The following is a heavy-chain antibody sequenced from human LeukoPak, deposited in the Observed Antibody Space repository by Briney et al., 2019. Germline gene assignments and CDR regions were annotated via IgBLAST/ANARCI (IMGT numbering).Heavy chain of an antibody. CDR3: AKKTSGWYQGRIDY. Sequence: GGSLRLSCAASGLTFSSSSMSWVRQVPGKGLEWVSGIGGSGGSTYYAESVKGRFTISRGNSKNTLYLQMSSLRGEDTALYYCAKKTSGWYQGRIDYWGQGTLVTVSS. D-gene: IGHD6-19*01. CDR2: IGGSGGST. V-gene: IGHV3-23*01. CDR1: GLTFSSSS. J-gene: IGHJ4*02.